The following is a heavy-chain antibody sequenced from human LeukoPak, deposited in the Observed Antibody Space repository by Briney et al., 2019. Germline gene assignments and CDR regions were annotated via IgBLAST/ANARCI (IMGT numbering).Heavy chain of an antibody. V-gene: IGHV4-34*01. CDR3: ARKYCSSTSCYSVDY. CDR2: INHSGST. D-gene: IGHD2-2*01. CDR1: GGSFSGYY. J-gene: IGHJ4*02. Sequence: SETLSLTCAVYGGSFSGYYWSWIRQPPGKGLEWIGEINHSGSTNYNPSLKSRVTISVDTPKNQFSLKLSSVTAADTAVYYCARKYCSSTSCYSVDYWGQGTLVTVSS.